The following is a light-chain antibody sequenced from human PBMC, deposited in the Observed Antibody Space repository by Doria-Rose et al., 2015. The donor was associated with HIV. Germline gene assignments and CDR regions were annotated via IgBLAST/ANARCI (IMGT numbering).Light chain of an antibody. V-gene: IGKV2D-29*02. Sequence: EIVLTQSPLSLSVTPGQPASISCRSSQSLVNSDGKTYLYWYLQKPGQSPQLLIYEVANRFSGVPDRFSGSGSGTDFTLKISRVEPEDFGVYYCMQTILLPFTFGPGTTVDIK. CDR1: QSLVNSDGKTY. CDR3: MQTILLPFT. CDR2: EVA. J-gene: IGKJ3*01.